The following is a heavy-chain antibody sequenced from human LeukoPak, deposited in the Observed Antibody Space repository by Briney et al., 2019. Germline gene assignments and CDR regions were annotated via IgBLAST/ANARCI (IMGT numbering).Heavy chain of an antibody. V-gene: IGHV3-7*03. J-gene: IGHJ6*03. CDR2: IKHDGSEK. CDR3: ARVPLRYFDWLPYYYYYYTDV. Sequence: GGSLRLSCAASGFTFSSYWMSWVRQAPGKGLEWVANIKHDGSEKYYLDSVKGRFTISRDNAKNSLYLQMNSLRAEDTALYHCARVPLRYFDWLPYYYYYYTDVWGKGTTVTISS. CDR1: GFTFSSYW. D-gene: IGHD3-9*01.